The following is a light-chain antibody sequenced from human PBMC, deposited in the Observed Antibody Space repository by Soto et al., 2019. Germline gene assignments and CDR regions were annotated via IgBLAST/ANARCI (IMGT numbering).Light chain of an antibody. CDR1: SSNVGDNF. CDR3: ATWDGSLSVVV. CDR2: DNH. J-gene: IGLJ3*02. Sequence: QSVLTQPPSVSAAPGQRVTISCSGNSSNVGDNFVSWYQQPPEAAPKLLIYDNHKRPSGIPDRFSGSKSGTSATLGITGLPTGEGADYYCATWDGSLSVVVFGGGTKVTVL. V-gene: IGLV1-51*01.